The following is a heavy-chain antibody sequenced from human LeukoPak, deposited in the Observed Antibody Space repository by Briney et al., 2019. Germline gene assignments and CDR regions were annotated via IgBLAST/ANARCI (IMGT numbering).Heavy chain of an antibody. Sequence: GGSLRLSCAASGFTFSSYAMHWVRQAPGKGLEWVAVISYDGSNKYYADSVKGRFTISRDNSKNTLYLQMNNPRAEDTAVYYCARDLSSSFLYYMDVWGKGTTVTVSS. CDR3: ARDLSSSFLYYMDV. V-gene: IGHV3-30*04. J-gene: IGHJ6*03. D-gene: IGHD6-13*01. CDR1: GFTFSSYA. CDR2: ISYDGSNK.